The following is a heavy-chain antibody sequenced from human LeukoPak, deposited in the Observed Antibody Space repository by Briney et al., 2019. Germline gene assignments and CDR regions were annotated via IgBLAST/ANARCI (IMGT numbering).Heavy chain of an antibody. CDR2: VYHSGSA. CDR3: AREPDA. J-gene: IGHJ5*02. V-gene: IGHV4-39*07. CDR1: GGSISGSNYH. Sequence: KPSETLSLTCTVSGGSISGSNYHWGWIRQPPGKGLEWVGNVYHSGSAFYNESLRGRTTISVDTSKNHFSLKLTSVTAADTAVYYCAREPDAWGQGVLVTVSS.